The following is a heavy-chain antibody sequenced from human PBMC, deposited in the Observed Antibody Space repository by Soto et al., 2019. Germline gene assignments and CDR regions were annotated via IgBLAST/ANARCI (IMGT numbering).Heavy chain of an antibody. V-gene: IGHV3-20*01. Sequence: GGSLRLSCAASGFTFDDYGMSWVRQAPGKGLEWVSGINWNGGSTGYADSVKGRFTISRDNAKNSLYLQMNSLRAEDTALYHCARDADDGQLVVGWFDPWGQGTLVTVSS. CDR3: ARDADDGQLVVGWFDP. CDR2: INWNGGST. CDR1: GFTFDDYG. J-gene: IGHJ5*02. D-gene: IGHD2-2*01.